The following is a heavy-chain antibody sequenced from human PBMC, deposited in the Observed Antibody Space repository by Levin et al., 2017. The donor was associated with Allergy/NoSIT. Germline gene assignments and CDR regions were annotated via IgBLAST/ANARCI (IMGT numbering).Heavy chain of an antibody. V-gene: IGHV3-7*01. J-gene: IGHJ4*02. Sequence: GGSLRLSCAASGFTFSSYWMSWVRQAPGKGLEWVANIKQDGSEKYYVDSVKGRFTISRDNANNSLFLQMNSLRAEDTAVYYCARTKQQWLVGGVDYWGQGTLVTVSS. CDR3: ARTKQQWLVGGVDY. D-gene: IGHD6-19*01. CDR1: GFTFSSYW. CDR2: IKQDGSEK.